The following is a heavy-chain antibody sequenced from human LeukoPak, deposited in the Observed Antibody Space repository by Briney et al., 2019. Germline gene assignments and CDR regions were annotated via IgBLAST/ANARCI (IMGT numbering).Heavy chain of an antibody. J-gene: IGHJ3*02. CDR1: GGTFSSYA. CDR3: ARDCSSTSCYYAFDI. D-gene: IGHD2-2*01. V-gene: IGHV1-69*05. Sequence: SVKVSCKASGGTFSSYAISWVRQAPGQGLEWMGGIIPIFGTANYAQKFQGRVTITTDESTSTAYTELSSLRSEDTAVYYCARDCSSTSCYYAFDIWGQGTMVTVSS. CDR2: IIPIFGTA.